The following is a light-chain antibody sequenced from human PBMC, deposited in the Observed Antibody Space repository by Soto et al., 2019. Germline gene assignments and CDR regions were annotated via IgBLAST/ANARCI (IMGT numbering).Light chain of an antibody. J-gene: IGKJ5*01. CDR1: QSVSNTY. V-gene: IGKV3-20*01. CDR2: GVS. Sequence: EIVLTQSPVTLSLSPGERATLSCRASQSVSNTYLAWYQQKPGQPPRLLIYGVSSRATGIPDRFSGSGSGTDFTLTISRLEPEDFATYYCQQLNSYPPITFGQGTRLEI. CDR3: QQLNSYPPIT.